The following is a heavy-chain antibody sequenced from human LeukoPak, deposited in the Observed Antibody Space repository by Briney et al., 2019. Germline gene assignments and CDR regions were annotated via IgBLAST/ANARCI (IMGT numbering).Heavy chain of an antibody. CDR2: IWYDGSNK. J-gene: IGHJ4*02. D-gene: IGHD3-16*01. V-gene: IGHV3-33*01. CDR3: AGDTPPGGDYYFDY. Sequence: GRSLRLSCAASGFTFSSYGMHWVRQAPGKGLEWVAVIWYDGSNKYYADSVKGRFTISRDNSKNTLYLQMNSLRAEDTAVYYSAGDTPPGGDYYFDYWGQGTLVIVSS. CDR1: GFTFSSYG.